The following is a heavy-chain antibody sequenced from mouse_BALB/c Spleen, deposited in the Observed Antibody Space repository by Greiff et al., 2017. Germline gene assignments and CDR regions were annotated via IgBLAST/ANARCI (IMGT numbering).Heavy chain of an antibody. V-gene: IGHV5-6-5*01. Sequence: DVMLVESGGGLVKPGGSLKLSCAASGFTFSSYAMSWVRQTPEKRLEWVASISSGGSTYYPDRVKGRFTISRDNARNILYLQMSSLRSEDTAMYYCARAYYYGSSYDYFDYWGQGTTLTVSS. CDR2: ISSGGST. D-gene: IGHD1-1*01. J-gene: IGHJ2*01. CDR3: ARAYYYGSSYDYFDY. CDR1: GFTFSSYA.